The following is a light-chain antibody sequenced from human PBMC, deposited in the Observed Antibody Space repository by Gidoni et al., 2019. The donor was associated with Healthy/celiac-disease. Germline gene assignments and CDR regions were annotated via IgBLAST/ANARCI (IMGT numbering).Light chain of an antibody. CDR3: QQSYSTPYS. CDR1: QSISSY. J-gene: IGKJ2*03. V-gene: IGKV1-39*01. Sequence: DIQMTQSPSSLSASVGDRVTITCRASQSISSYLNWYQQKPGKAHKLLIYAASSLHSGVPSRFSGSGSGTDFTLTISSLQPEDFATYYCQQSYSTPYSFGQGTKLEIK. CDR2: AAS.